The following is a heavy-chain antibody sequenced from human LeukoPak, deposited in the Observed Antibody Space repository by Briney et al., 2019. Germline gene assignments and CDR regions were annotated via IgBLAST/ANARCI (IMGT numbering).Heavy chain of an antibody. Sequence: SETLSLTCTVSGGSISSYYGSWIRQPPGKGLGWIGYIYSSGSTNYNPSLKGRVTLPVATSKNQCSLKLSSVPAADTAVYYCASSVVPAYFDYWGQGTLATVSS. J-gene: IGHJ4*02. CDR1: GGSISSYY. V-gene: IGHV4-4*09. CDR2: IYSSGST. CDR3: ASSVVPAYFDY. D-gene: IGHD2-2*01.